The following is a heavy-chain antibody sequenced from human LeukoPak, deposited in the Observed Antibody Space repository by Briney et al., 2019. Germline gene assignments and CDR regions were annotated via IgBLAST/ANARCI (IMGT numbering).Heavy chain of an antibody. Sequence: ASVKVSCKASGYTVSGYHIHWIRQAPGQGLEGMGWINPNNGDTDYAQKFQGRVTLTRDTSINTAYMELNRLRSDDTAVYYCAGDMVRGYILRRVLEHWGQGTLVTVSS. J-gene: IGHJ4*02. CDR3: AGDMVRGYILRRVLEH. CDR1: GYTVSGYH. CDR2: INPNNGDT. V-gene: IGHV1-2*02. D-gene: IGHD3-10*01.